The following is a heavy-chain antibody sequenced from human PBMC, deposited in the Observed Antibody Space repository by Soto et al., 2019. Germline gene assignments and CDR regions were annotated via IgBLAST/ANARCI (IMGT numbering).Heavy chain of an antibody. CDR1: GFTVSSNY. CDR2: IYSGGST. V-gene: IGHV3-66*01. J-gene: IGHJ4*02. D-gene: IGHD3-3*01. CDR3: ARGSITAARDYFDY. Sequence: EVQLVESGGGLVQPGGSLRLSCAASGFTVSSNYMSWVRQAPGKGLEWVSVIYSGGSTYYADSVKGRFTISRDNSKNTLYLQMNSLRAEDTAVYYCARGSITAARDYFDYWGQGTLVTVSS.